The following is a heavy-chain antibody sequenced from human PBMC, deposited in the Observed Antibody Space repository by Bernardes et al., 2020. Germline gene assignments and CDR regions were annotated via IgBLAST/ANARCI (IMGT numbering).Heavy chain of an antibody. D-gene: IGHD3-3*01. CDR2: IKQDGSEK. J-gene: IGHJ4*02. Sequence: GGSLRLSCAASGFTFSSYWMSWVRQAPGKGLEWVANIKQDGSEKYYVDSVKGRFTISRDNAKNSLYLQMNSLRAEDTAVYYCARPYYDFWSGYSYYFDYWGQGTLVTVSS. V-gene: IGHV3-7*03. CDR3: ARPYYDFWSGYSYYFDY. CDR1: GFTFSSYW.